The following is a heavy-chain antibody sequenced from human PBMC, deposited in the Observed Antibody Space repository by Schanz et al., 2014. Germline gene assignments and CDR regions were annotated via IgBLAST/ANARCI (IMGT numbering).Heavy chain of an antibody. D-gene: IGHD6-19*01. CDR1: GYSFISHA. J-gene: IGHJ6*03. Sequence: QVQLVQSGAEVKKPGASVKVSCKASGYSFISHAIHWVRQAPGQRLEWMGWINAANGNTRYSQKFQGRVTITRDTSASTAYMELSSLRSEDTAVYYCARLGTGMAVAGSVIDSYYYYMDVWGKGTTVTVSS. CDR2: INAANGNT. V-gene: IGHV1-3*01. CDR3: ARLGTGMAVAGSVIDSYYYYMDV.